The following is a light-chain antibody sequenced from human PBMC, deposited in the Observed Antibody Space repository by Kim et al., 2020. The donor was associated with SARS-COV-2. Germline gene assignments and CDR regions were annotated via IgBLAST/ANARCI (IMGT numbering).Light chain of an antibody. Sequence: EIVLTQSPGTLSLSPGERATLSCRASQSVTSNYLAWYQQRPGQAPRLLIYGASNRATGIPDRFSGSGSGTDFTLTISRLEPEDFAMYYCQQYGFSLTFGGGTKVDIK. CDR3: QQYGFSLT. V-gene: IGKV3-20*01. CDR2: GAS. J-gene: IGKJ4*01. CDR1: QSVTSNY.